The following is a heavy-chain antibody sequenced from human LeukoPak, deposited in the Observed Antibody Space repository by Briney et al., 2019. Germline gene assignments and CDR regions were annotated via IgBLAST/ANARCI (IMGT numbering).Heavy chain of an antibody. V-gene: IGHV3-7*01. CDR3: ARGPTYGSRSDFLES. D-gene: IGHD3-10*01. Sequence: PGGSLRLSCVASGFSISSHWMSWVRPAPGKGLEWVAILKEDASARNLVDSVKGRFTISKDNAKNSLYLQMNSLRVEDTAVYYCARGPTYGSRSDFLESWGLGTLVTVSS. CDR1: GFSISSHW. CDR2: LKEDASAR. J-gene: IGHJ4*02.